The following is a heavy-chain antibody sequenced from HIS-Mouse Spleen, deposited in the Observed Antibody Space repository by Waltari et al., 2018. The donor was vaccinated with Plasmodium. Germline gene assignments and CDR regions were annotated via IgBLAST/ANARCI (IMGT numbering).Heavy chain of an antibody. CDR3: ASSWYWYFDL. D-gene: IGHD6-13*01. CDR2: IKQDGSEK. V-gene: IGHV3-7*01. CDR1: GFTFSSYW. J-gene: IGHJ2*01. Sequence: EVQLVESGGGLVQPGGSLRLSCAASGFTFSSYWMSWVRQAPGKGLGWGANIKQDGSEKYDVDSVKGRFTISSDNAKNSLYLQMNSLRAEDTAVYYCASSWYWYFDLWGRGTLVTVSS.